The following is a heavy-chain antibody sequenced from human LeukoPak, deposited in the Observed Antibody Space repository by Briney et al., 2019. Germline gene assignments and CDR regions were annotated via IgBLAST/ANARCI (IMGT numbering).Heavy chain of an antibody. CDR2: IYYSGST. V-gene: IGHV4-59*01. J-gene: IGHJ4*02. CDR3: ARVRRYCSSTSCHSLGFDY. CDR1: GGSISSYY. D-gene: IGHD2-2*01. Sequence: PSETLSLTCTVSGGSISSYYWSWIRQPPGKGLEWIRYIYYSGSTNYNPSLKSRVTISVDTSKNHFSLKLSSVTAADTAVYYCARVRRYCSSTSCHSLGFDYWGQGTLVTVSS.